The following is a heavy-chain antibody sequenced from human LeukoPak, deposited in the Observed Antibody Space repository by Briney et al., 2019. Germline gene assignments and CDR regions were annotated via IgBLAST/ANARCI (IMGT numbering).Heavy chain of an antibody. CDR3: ARVLAYPPDVMDC. J-gene: IGHJ6*02. Sequence: GGSLSLSCPASGFTFSRYGMHWARQAPGKGLEWVAVIWYDGSNKYYADSVKGRFNISKDNSKNTLYLQMNSLRAEDTAVYYCARVLAYPPDVMDCWGQGTTVTVSS. V-gene: IGHV3-33*01. D-gene: IGHD2-2*03. CDR1: GFTFSRYG. CDR2: IWYDGSNK.